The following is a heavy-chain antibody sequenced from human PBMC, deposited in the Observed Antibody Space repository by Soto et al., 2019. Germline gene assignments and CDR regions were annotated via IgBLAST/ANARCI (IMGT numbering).Heavy chain of an antibody. CDR3: ASTNSRSYYMDV. D-gene: IGHD6-13*01. CDR1: GFTFSSYS. Sequence: EVQLVEAGGGLVKPGGSLRLSCASSGFTFSSYSMNWVRQAPGKGLEWVSSISSSSSYIYYADSVKGRFTISRENAKNSLYLQMNSLRAEDTAVYYCASTNSRSYYMDVWGKGTTVTVSS. V-gene: IGHV3-21*01. J-gene: IGHJ6*03. CDR2: ISSSSSYI.